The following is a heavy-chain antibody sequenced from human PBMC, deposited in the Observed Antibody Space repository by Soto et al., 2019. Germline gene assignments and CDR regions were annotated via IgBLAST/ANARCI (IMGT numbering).Heavy chain of an antibody. CDR3: ARGLDSSGWYYYFDY. J-gene: IGHJ4*02. CDR1: GGSISSYY. D-gene: IGHD6-19*01. V-gene: IGHV4-59*01. CDR2: IYYSGST. Sequence: SSETLSLTCTVSGGSISSYYWSWIRQPPGKGLEWIGYIYYSGSTNYNPSLKSRVTTSVDTSKNQFSLKLSSVTAADTAVYYCARGLDSSGWYYYFDYWGQGTLVTVSS.